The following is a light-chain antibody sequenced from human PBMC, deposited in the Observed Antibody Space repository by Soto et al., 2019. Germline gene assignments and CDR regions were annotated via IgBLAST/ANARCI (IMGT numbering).Light chain of an antibody. CDR1: QSVSTN. V-gene: IGKV3-15*01. CDR2: GSS. J-gene: IGKJ1*01. Sequence: CPEERATLSSIASQSVSTNLAWYQQIPGQAPRLLIYGSSTRATGIPARFSGSGFGTEFTIGISSPVSEFLPVYYSEQSTDCSYSFGLRRKVPI. CDR3: EQSTDCSYS.